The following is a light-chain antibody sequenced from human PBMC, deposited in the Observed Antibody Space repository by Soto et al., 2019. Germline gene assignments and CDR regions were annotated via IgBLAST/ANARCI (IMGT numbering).Light chain of an antibody. V-gene: IGKV1-6*01. CDR3: LQDYNYPRK. CDR1: QAIRSD. Sequence: QMTQSPSSLSASVGDRVTITCRASQAIRSDLGWYQMKPGKVPKLLIYAASNLQSGVPSRFIGRGYGTDLTLTISSLQPEDFATYYCLQDYNYPRKFGQGTKVEI. CDR2: AAS. J-gene: IGKJ1*01.